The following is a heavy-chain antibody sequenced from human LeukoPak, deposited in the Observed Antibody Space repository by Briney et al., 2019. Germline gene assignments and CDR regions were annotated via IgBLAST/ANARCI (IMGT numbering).Heavy chain of an antibody. D-gene: IGHD1-7*01. Sequence: GGSLRLSCAASGFTFSSYAMSWVRQAPGQGLEWVSGISGGGAYTYYADSVKGRFTISRDNAKNALYLQMNSLRADDTAVYYCGREVPGGTTSLDCWGQGTVVTVSS. V-gene: IGHV3-23*01. CDR2: ISGGGAYT. J-gene: IGHJ4*02. CDR3: GREVPGGTTSLDC. CDR1: GFTFSSYA.